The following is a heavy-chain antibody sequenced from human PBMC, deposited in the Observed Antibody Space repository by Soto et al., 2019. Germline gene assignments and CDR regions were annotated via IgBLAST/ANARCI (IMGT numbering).Heavy chain of an antibody. J-gene: IGHJ4*02. CDR2: ISYDGSNK. V-gene: IGHV3-30-3*01. Sequence: QVQLVESGGGVVQPGRSLRLSCAASGFTFSSYAMHWVRQAPGKGLEWVAVISYDGSNKYYADSVKGRFTSSRDNSKNTLYLQMNSLRAEDTAVYYCARDGSGWSTFDYWGQGTLVTVSS. D-gene: IGHD6-19*01. CDR3: ARDGSGWSTFDY. CDR1: GFTFSSYA.